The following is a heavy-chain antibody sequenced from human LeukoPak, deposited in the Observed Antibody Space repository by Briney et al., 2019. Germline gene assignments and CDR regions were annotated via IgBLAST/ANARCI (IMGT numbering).Heavy chain of an antibody. CDR2: IYYSGST. CDR1: GGASSRDY. D-gene: IGHD2-2*01. J-gene: IGHJ5*02. CDR3: ARVSSSTSCYCDWFDP. V-gene: IGHV4-59*01. Sequence: PSETLSLAWTVAGGASSRDYWSWIRQPPGKGLEWIGYIYYSGSTNYNPSLKSRVTISVDTSKNQFSLKLSSVTAADTAVYYCARVSSSTSCYCDWFDPWGQGTLVTVSS.